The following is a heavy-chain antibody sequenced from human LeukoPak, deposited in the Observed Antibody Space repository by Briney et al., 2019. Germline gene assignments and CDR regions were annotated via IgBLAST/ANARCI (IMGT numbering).Heavy chain of an antibody. D-gene: IGHD5-18*01. Sequence: PSETLSLTCTVSGGSISSSSYYWRWIRQPPGKGLEWIGEINHSGSTNYNPSLKSRVTISVDTSKNQFSLKLSSVTAADTAVYYCARGGSTAMFIWGQGTMVTVSS. CDR3: ARGGSTAMFI. CDR1: GGSISSSSYY. CDR2: INHSGST. V-gene: IGHV4-39*07. J-gene: IGHJ3*02.